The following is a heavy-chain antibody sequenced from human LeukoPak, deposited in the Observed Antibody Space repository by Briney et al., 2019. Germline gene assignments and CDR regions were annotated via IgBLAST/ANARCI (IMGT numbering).Heavy chain of an antibody. CDR1: GGSISSSGYY. V-gene: IGHV4-39*01. CDR2: IFYSGST. J-gene: IGHJ4*02. Sequence: SETLSLTCTVSGGSISSSGYYWGWIRHPPGKGPQWIVSIFYSGSTYYHPSLKEPVNISVDTSRNQFSLKLRSVTAADTAVYYWARSSTGYFDYGGQGTLLTLSS. D-gene: IGHD1-1*01. CDR3: ARSSTGYFDY.